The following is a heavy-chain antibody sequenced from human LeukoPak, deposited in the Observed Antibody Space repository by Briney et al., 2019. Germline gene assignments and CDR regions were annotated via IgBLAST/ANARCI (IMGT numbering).Heavy chain of an antibody. Sequence: SGGSLRLSCAASGFTFSSYAMSWVRQAPGKGLEWVSAISGSGGSTYYADSVKGRFIISRDNSKNTLYLQMNSLRAEDTAVYYCARDSGWYVDDAFDIWGQGTMVTVSS. D-gene: IGHD6-19*01. V-gene: IGHV3-23*01. CDR1: GFTFSSYA. CDR2: ISGSGGST. CDR3: ARDSGWYVDDAFDI. J-gene: IGHJ3*02.